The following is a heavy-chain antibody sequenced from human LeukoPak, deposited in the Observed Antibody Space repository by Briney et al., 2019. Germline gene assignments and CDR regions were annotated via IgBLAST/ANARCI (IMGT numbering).Heavy chain of an antibody. CDR2: ISHSGIT. D-gene: IGHD4-17*01. J-gene: IGHJ4*02. Sequence: SETLSLTCAVSSGSLSGYSWGWIRQHPGKGLEWVGEISHSGITNYNASLKGRVTISLKKSEIQFSLMLSSVTAADTAVYYCTRQSGTVTPIDYWSQGTLVTVSS. V-gene: IGHV4-34*01. CDR1: SGSLSGYS. CDR3: TRQSGTVTPIDY.